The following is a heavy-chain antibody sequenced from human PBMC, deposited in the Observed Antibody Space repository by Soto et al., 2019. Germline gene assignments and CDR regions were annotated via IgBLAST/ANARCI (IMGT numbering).Heavy chain of an antibody. V-gene: IGHV1-18*01. D-gene: IGHD3-10*01. J-gene: IGHJ6*02. CDR3: TREGSAPYYYYGMDA. CDR1: GYTFTTYG. Sequence: QVQLEQSAPEVKKPGASVKVSCKASGYTFTTYGISWVRQAPGQGLEWMGWINTHNGNTNYAQNLQARVIMTADTSTSTAYMELRSLRSDDTAVYYCTREGSAPYYYYGMDAWGQGTTVNVS. CDR2: INTHNGNT.